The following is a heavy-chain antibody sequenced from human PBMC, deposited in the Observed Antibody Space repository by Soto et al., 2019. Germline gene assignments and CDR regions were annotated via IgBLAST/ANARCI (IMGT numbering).Heavy chain of an antibody. D-gene: IGHD2-2*01. CDR2: IYYTGNT. V-gene: IGHV4-31*03. CDR3: ARGSTTSPYFYYGMDV. Sequence: SETLSLTCTVSGASISGGGFHWSWIRHHPERGLEWIGNIYYTGNTHYSPSLKSRVSISVDTSKNQLSLKLTSVTAADTAVYYCARGSTTSPYFYYGMDVWGQGTTVTVSS. CDR1: GASISGGGFH. J-gene: IGHJ6*02.